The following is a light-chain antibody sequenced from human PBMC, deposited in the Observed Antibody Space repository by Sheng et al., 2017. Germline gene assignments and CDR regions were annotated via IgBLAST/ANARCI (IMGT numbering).Light chain of an antibody. Sequence: DIQMTQSPSTLSASVGDRVTITCRASHSISRWLAWYQQKPGKAPKLLIYKVSSLDTGVPSRFSGSGSGTEFTLTISSLQPEDFAVYYCQHSGSSPPTWTFGQGTKVEFK. J-gene: IGKJ1*01. CDR1: HSISRW. CDR3: QHSGSSPPTWT. V-gene: IGKV1-5*03. CDR2: KVS.